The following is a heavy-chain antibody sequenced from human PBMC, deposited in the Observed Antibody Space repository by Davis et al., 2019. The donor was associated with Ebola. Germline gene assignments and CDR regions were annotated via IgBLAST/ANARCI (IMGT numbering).Heavy chain of an antibody. CDR3: ARGAWSIWDY. J-gene: IGHJ4*02. Sequence: GESLKISCVVSGLSASTNYMGWVRQAPGKVLEWVSLLYPDERTFYADSVKGRFTISRHSSNNTLYLQMNILRPDDTATYYCARGAWSIWDYWGRGTLVTVSS. D-gene: IGHD2-8*01. V-gene: IGHV3-53*04. CDR1: GLSASTNY. CDR2: LYPDERT.